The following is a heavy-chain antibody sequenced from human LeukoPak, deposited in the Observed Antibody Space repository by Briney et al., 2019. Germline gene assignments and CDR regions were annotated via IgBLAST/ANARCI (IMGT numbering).Heavy chain of an antibody. CDR3: ARVRDYDRTFDI. Sequence: GASVKVSCKASGYTFTSYAMHWVRQAPGQRPEWMGWINAGNGNTKYSQEFQGRVTITRDTSASTAYMELSSLRSEDMAVYYCARVRDYDRTFDIWGQGTMVTVSS. D-gene: IGHD3-22*01. CDR1: GYTFTSYA. V-gene: IGHV1-3*03. J-gene: IGHJ3*02. CDR2: INAGNGNT.